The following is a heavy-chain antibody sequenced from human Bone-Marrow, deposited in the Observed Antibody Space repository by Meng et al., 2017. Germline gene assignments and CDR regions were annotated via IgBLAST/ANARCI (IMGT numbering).Heavy chain of an antibody. J-gene: IGHJ4*02. D-gene: IGHD6-13*01. CDR1: GYIFSAYL. CDR2: IDPGTGGT. V-gene: IGHV1-2*06. Sequence: VEVGRAVYSWKKPEVSVKCSLTPSGYIFSAYLLNWVCKAPGQGLEWMGRIDPGTGGTQYAQNFQGRVTMTRETSISTKYMELRRLRSDDTAVYYCVRDEDISAAGKLFGDYWGQGTLVTVSS. CDR3: VRDEDISAAGKLFGDY.